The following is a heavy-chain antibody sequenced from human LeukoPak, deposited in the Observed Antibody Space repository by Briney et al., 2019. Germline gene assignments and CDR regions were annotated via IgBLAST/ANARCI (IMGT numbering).Heavy chain of an antibody. CDR1: GYTFTSYY. CDR3: ARDRVAYYDSSGYYHPYYFDY. D-gene: IGHD3-22*01. V-gene: IGHV1-46*01. Sequence: ASVKVSCTASGYTFTSYYMHWVRQAPGQGLEWMGIINPSGGSTSYAQKFQGRVTMTRDTSTSTVYMELSSLRSEDTAVYYCARDRVAYYDSSGYYHPYYFDYWGQGTLVTVSS. CDR2: INPSGGST. J-gene: IGHJ4*02.